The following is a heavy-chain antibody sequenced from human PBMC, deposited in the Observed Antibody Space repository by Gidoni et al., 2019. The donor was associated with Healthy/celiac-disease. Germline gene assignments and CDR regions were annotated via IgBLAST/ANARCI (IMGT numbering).Heavy chain of an antibody. CDR1: GGTSSSYA. J-gene: IGHJ6*02. Sequence: QVQLVQSGAEVKKPGYSVKVSCKASGGTSSSYAISWWRQAPGQGLEWIGGIIPIFGTANYAQKFQGRVTITADESTSTAYMELSSLRSEDTAVYYCARDEVPAANGIADPYGMDVWGQGTTVTVSS. CDR3: ARDEVPAANGIADPYGMDV. D-gene: IGHD2-2*01. CDR2: IIPIFGTA. V-gene: IGHV1-69*01.